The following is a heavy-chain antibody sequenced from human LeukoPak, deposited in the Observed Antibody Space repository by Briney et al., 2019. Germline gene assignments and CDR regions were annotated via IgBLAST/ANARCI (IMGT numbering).Heavy chain of an antibody. D-gene: IGHD2-15*01. CDR3: ARGRDDSGGSRIAFDI. J-gene: IGHJ3*02. V-gene: IGHV3-48*04. Sequence: QPGGSLRLSCAASGFTFTTYAMNWVRQAPGKGLEWISYTSSSGSAIYYADSVKGRFTISRDNAKNSVYLQMSSLRADDTAVYYCARGRDDSGGSRIAFDIWGQGTMVTVSS. CDR2: TSSSGSAI. CDR1: GFTFTTYA.